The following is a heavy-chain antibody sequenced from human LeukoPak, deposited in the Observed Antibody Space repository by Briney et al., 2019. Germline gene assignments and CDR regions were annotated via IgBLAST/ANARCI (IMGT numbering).Heavy chain of an antibody. J-gene: IGHJ4*02. V-gene: IGHV5-51*01. CDR1: GYSFTSYW. CDR3: ARGGPNCGGDCYYFDY. D-gene: IGHD2-21*02. Sequence: GESLKISRKGSGYSFTSYWIGWVRQMPGKGLEWMGIIYPRDSDTRYSPSFEGLVTISADKSISTSYLLRSSMQASDAAMYYCARGGPNCGGDCYYFDYWGQGTLVTVSS. CDR2: IYPRDSDT.